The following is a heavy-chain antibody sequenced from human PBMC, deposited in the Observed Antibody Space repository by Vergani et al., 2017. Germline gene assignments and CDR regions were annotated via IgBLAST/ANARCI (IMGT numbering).Heavy chain of an antibody. CDR1: GYRFTDYW. D-gene: IGHD5-18*01. V-gene: IGHV5-51*03. CDR3: AREKGGTAMDLYYYYGMDV. Sequence: EVHLVQSGAEVKKPGESLKISCKGSGYRFTDYWIGWVRQMPGKGLEWMGIIYPGDSDTRYSPSFQGQVTISADKSISTAYLQWSSLKASDTAMYYCAREKGGTAMDLYYYYGMDVWGQGTTVTVSS. J-gene: IGHJ6*02. CDR2: IYPGDSDT.